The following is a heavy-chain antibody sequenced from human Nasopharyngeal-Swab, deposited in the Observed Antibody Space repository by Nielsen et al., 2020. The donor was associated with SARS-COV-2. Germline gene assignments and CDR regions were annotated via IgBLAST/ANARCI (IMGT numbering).Heavy chain of an antibody. Sequence: WIRQPPGKGLEWIEEINHSGSTNYNPSLKSRVTISVDTSKNQFSLKLSSVTAADTAVYYCAGRLYYDFWSGYSRASDYWGQGTLVTVSS. CDR3: AGRLYYDFWSGYSRASDY. J-gene: IGHJ4*02. D-gene: IGHD3-3*01. CDR2: INHSGST. V-gene: IGHV4-34*01.